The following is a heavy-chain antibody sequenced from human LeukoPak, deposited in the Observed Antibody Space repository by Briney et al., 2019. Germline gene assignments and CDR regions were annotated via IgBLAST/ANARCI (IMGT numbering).Heavy chain of an antibody. CDR3: ARDMGPTYYDFWGADP. CDR2: INPSGGST. V-gene: IGHV1-46*03. J-gene: IGHJ5*02. Sequence: ASVKVSCKASGYTFTSYYMHWVRQAPGQGLEWMGIINPSGGSTSYAQKFQGRVTMTRDTSTSTVYMELSSLRSEDTAVYYCARDMGPTYYDFWGADPWGQGTLVTVSP. D-gene: IGHD3-3*01. CDR1: GYTFTSYY.